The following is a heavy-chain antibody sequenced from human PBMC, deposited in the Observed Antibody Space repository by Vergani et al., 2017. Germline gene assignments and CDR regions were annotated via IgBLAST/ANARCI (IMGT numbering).Heavy chain of an antibody. CDR2: IYYSGST. D-gene: IGHD3-22*01. CDR3: ARVGCGSGGCYLA. V-gene: IGHV4-30-4*08. J-gene: IGHJ5*02. CDR1: GGSSSNDDSY. Sequence: QVQLQESGPGLVKPSETLSVTCIVSGGSSSNDDSYWSWIRQPPGKGLEWIGYIYYSGSTYYNPSLESRLTISFDPSRTQFSLKLISVTAGDPAVYYCARVGCGSGGCYLAWLQGTPVSVFS.